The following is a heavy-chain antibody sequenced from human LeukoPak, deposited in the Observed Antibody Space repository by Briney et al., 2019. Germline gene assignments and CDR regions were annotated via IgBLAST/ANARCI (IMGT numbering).Heavy chain of an antibody. CDR1: GFTFSNYY. V-gene: IGHV3-7*01. CDR3: ARYLWDIGVVPSDYMDV. J-gene: IGHJ6*03. Sequence: GGSLRLSCAASGFTFSNYYMTWVRQAPGEGLEWVANIKQDGSEKYYVDSVRGRFTISRDNAKNSLYLQMNSLRAEDTAVYYCARYLWDIGVVPSDYMDVWGKGTTVTVSS. D-gene: IGHD2-2*01. CDR2: IKQDGSEK.